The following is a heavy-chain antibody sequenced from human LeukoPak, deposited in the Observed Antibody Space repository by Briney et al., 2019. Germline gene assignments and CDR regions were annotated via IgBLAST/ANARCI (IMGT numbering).Heavy chain of an antibody. CDR3: TRLPDDY. CDR2: IRSTANGYAT. J-gene: IGHJ4*02. Sequence: GGSLRLSCAASGFTFSGSALHWVRQASGKGLEWVGRIRSTANGYATAYAASVKGRFTISRDDSKNTAYLQMNSLKTEDTAVYYCTRLPDDYWGQGTLVTVSS. CDR1: GFTFSGSA. V-gene: IGHV3-73*01.